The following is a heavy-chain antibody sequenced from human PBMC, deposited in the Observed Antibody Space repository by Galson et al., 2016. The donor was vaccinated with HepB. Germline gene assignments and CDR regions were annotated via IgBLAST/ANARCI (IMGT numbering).Heavy chain of an antibody. V-gene: IGHV5-51*01. J-gene: IGHJ4*02. CDR1: GYWFSNYW. CDR3: ARGWELHDY. Sequence: QSGAEVKKPGDSLKISCKVSGYWFSNYWIGWVRQMPGKGLEWMGITYPHDSDTRYSPSFQGQVTISADKSISTTYLQWRSLKASDTAIYYCARGWELHDYWGQGTLVTVSS. CDR2: TYPHDSDT. D-gene: IGHD1-26*01.